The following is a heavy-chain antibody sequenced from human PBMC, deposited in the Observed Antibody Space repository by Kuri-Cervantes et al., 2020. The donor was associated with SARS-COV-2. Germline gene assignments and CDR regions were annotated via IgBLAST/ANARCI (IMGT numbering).Heavy chain of an antibody. J-gene: IGHJ6*02. D-gene: IGHD3-10*01. Sequence: LSLTCAASGFTFSSYWMSWVRQAPGKGLEWVGRIKSKTDGGTTDYAAPVKGRFTISRDDSKNTLYLQMNSLKTEDTAVYYCTTGVTMVRGVYYYYGMDVWGQGTTVTVSS. CDR1: GFTFSSYW. CDR2: IKSKTDGGTT. CDR3: TTGVTMVRGVYYYYGMDV. V-gene: IGHV3-15*01.